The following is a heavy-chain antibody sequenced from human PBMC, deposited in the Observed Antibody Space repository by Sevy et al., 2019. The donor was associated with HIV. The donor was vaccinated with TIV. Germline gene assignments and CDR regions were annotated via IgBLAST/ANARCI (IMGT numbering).Heavy chain of an antibody. CDR1: GFTFSDYY. CDR3: ARSRKTVVVVSTYFYGMDV. D-gene: IGHD2-15*01. Sequence: GGSLRLSCAASGFTFSDYYMSWIRQAPGKGLEWVSYISSSGSTIYYADSVKGRFTISRDNAKNSLYLQMNSLRAEDTAVYYCARSRKTVVVVSTYFYGMDVWGQGTTVTVSS. V-gene: IGHV3-11*01. J-gene: IGHJ6*02. CDR2: ISSSGSTI.